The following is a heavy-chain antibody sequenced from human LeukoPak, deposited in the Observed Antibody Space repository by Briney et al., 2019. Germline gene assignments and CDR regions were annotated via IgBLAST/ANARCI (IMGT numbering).Heavy chain of an antibody. V-gene: IGHV3-33*01. CDR2: IWYDGSNK. CDR1: GFTFRSSG. CDR3: ARDGVVNAFDI. D-gene: IGHD3-3*01. J-gene: IGHJ3*02. Sequence: WRSLGTSFSAPGFTFRSSGMHLVRPAPSPGPAWVAVIWYDGSNKYYADSVKGRFTISRDNSKNTLYLQMNSLRAEDTAVYYCARDGVVNAFDIWGQGTMVTVSS.